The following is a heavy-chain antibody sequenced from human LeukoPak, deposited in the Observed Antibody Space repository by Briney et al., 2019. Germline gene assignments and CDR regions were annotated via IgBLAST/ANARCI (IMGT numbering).Heavy chain of an antibody. J-gene: IGHJ4*02. CDR1: GFTFSSYA. V-gene: IGHV3-30-3*01. CDR3: AKDAALYSNYCGY. D-gene: IGHD4-11*01. CDR2: ISYDGSNK. Sequence: HPGGSLRLSCAASGFTFSSYAMHWVRQAPGRGLEWVAVISYDGSNKYYADSVKGRFTISRDNSKNTLYLQMNSLRDEDTAVYYCAKDAALYSNYCGYWGQGTLVTVSS.